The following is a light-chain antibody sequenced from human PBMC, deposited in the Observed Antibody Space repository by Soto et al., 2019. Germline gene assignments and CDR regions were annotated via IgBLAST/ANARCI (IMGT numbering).Light chain of an antibody. CDR2: GAS. CDR1: QSVSSH. J-gene: IGKJ1*01. Sequence: EVVMTQSPATLSVSPGEGATLSCRASQSVSSHLAWYQQKPGQSPRLLIYGASTRATGVPARFSGSGSGTEFTLTISSLQPDDFATYYCQHYNSYSEAFGQGTKVELK. CDR3: QHYNSYSEA. V-gene: IGKV3-15*01.